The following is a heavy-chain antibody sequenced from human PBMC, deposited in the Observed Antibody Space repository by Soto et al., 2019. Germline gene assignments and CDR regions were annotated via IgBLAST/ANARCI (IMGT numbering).Heavy chain of an antibody. Sequence: SETLSLTCTVSGGSISSYYWSWIRQPPGKGLEWIGYIYYSGSTNYNPSLKSRVTISVDTSKNQFSLKLSSVTAADTAVYYCARHRDRGIAAAGPFDYWGQGTLVTVSS. V-gene: IGHV4-59*08. D-gene: IGHD6-13*01. CDR1: GGSISSYY. J-gene: IGHJ4*02. CDR3: ARHRDRGIAAAGPFDY. CDR2: IYYSGST.